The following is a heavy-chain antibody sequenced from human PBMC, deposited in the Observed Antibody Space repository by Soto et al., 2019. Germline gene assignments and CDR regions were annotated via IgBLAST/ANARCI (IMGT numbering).Heavy chain of an antibody. Sequence: QVQLQESGPGLVKPSQTLSLTCTVSGGSISSGDYYWSWIRQPPGKGLEWIGYIYYSGSTYYNPSLKSRXTXSXXTSKNQFSLKLSSVTAADTAVYYCARERKRVQLDYWGQGTLVTVSS. CDR3: ARERKRVQLDY. V-gene: IGHV4-30-4*01. D-gene: IGHD1-1*01. J-gene: IGHJ4*02. CDR2: IYYSGST. CDR1: GGSISSGDYY.